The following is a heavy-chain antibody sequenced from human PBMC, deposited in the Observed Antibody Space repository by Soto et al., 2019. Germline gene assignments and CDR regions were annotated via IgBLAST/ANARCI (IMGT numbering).Heavy chain of an antibody. CDR2: IYYSGST. V-gene: IGHV4-59*01. D-gene: IGHD3-3*01. CDR1: GGSISSYY. J-gene: IGHJ6*02. CDR3: ARDQGPRYDFWSGYPTYGMDV. Sequence: SETLSLTCTVSGGSISSYYWSWIRQPPGKGLEWIGYIYYSGSTNYNPSLKSRVTISVDTSKNQFSLKLSSVTAADTAVYYCARDQGPRYDFWSGYPTYGMDVWGQGTTVTV.